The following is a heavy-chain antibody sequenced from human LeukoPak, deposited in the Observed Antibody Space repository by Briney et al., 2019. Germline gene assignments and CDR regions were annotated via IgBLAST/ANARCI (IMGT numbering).Heavy chain of an antibody. Sequence: SQTLSLTCTVSGGSISSGSYYWSLIRQPAGKGLEWIGRIYTSGSTNYNPSLKSRVTISVDTSKNQSSLKRSSVTAADTAVYYCARGCVHWTYYFDYWGQGTLVTASS. D-gene: IGHD1-1*01. J-gene: IGHJ4*02. V-gene: IGHV4-61*02. CDR3: ARGCVHWTYYFDY. CDR1: GGSISSGSYY. CDR2: IYTSGST.